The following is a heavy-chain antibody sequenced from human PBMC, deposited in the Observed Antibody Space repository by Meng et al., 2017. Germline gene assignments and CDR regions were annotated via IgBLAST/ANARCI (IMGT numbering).Heavy chain of an antibody. D-gene: IGHD3-3*01. V-gene: IGHV1-18*01. CDR2: ISAYNGNT. CDR1: GYTFTSYG. CDR3: ARAPHYDFWSGYLFDY. J-gene: IGHJ4*02. Sequence: ASVKVSCKASGYTFTSYGISWVRQAPGQGLEWMGWISAYNGNTNYAQKLQGRVTMTTDTSTSTAYMELRSLRYDDTAVYYCARAPHYDFWSGYLFDYWGQGTLVTVSS.